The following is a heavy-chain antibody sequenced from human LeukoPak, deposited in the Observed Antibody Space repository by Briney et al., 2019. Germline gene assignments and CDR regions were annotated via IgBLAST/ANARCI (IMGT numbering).Heavy chain of an antibody. V-gene: IGHV4-59*01. Sequence: SETLSLTCTVSGGSITSYYWSWIRQPPGKGLEWIGYIYYSGSTDYNPSLKSRVTISLDTSRIQFSLELTSMTAADAAVYYCASSRGVVTPFDYWGQGTLVTVSS. CDR1: GGSITSYY. J-gene: IGHJ4*02. CDR3: ASSRGVVTPFDY. D-gene: IGHD2-21*02. CDR2: IYYSGST.